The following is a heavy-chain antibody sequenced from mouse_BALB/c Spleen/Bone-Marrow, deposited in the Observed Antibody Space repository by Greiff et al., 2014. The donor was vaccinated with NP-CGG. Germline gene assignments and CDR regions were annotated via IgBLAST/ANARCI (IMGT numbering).Heavy chain of an antibody. CDR2: IDPSNSEN. CDR3: PKNHYAMDY. V-gene: IGHV1-74*01. Sequence: QVQLQQSGPELVRPGASVKMSCKASGYTFTSYWMHWVKQRPGQGLEWIGMIDPSNSENRLNQKFMDQASLNVDKSSNTAYMQLISLTSQDSSVYSCPKNHYAMDYWGQGTSVTVSS. J-gene: IGHJ4*01. CDR1: GYTFTSYW.